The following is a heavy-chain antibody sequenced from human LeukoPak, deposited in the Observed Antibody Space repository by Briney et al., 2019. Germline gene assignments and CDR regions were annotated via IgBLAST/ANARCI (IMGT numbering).Heavy chain of an antibody. CDR1: GFTFSDYY. J-gene: IGHJ4*02. V-gene: IGHV3-11*01. Sequence: PGGSLRLSCAASGFTFSDYYMSWIRQAPGKGLEWISYISSSCSTIYYADSVKGRFTISRDNARNSLYLQMNSLRAEDTAVYYCARERAIASLRPYYFDYWGQGTLVTVSS. CDR3: ARERAIASLRPYYFDY. D-gene: IGHD6-6*01. CDR2: ISSSCSTI.